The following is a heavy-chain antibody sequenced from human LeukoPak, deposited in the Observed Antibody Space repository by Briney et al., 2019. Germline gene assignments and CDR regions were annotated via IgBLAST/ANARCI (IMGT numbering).Heavy chain of an antibody. CDR3: AREVGIRGHLDY. J-gene: IGHJ4*02. Sequence: ASVKVSCKASGYTFTSYDINWVRQATGQGLEWMGIINPSGANTGYAQKFQGRVTMTRDTSTSTVYMELSSLRSQDTAVYYCAREVGIRGHLDYWGRGTPVTVSS. V-gene: IGHV1-46*01. CDR2: INPSGANT. CDR1: GYTFTSYD. D-gene: IGHD1-26*01.